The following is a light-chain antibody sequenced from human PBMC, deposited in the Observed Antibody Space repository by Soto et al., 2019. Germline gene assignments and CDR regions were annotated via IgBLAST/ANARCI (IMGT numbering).Light chain of an antibody. V-gene: IGLV2-14*03. CDR2: SVS. Sequence: QSALTQPASVSGSPGQSITISCTGTSSDVGGYNYVSWYRQLPGKAPELMINSVSNRPSGVSNRFSGSKSGNTASLSISGLQAEDEGDYYCSSYTSAATHLFGTGTKVTVL. J-gene: IGLJ1*01. CDR1: SSDVGGYNY. CDR3: SSYTSAATHL.